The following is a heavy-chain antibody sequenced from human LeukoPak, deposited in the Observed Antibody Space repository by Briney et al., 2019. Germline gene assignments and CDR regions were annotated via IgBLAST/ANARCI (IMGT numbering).Heavy chain of an antibody. V-gene: IGHV4-39*01. CDR2: IYYSGST. J-gene: IGHJ5*02. Sequence: SETLSLTCTVSCGSISSSNYYWGWIPLPPGKGLEWIGSIYYSGSTYYNPSLKSRVTISVDTSKNQFSLKLSSVTAADTAVYYGCGWETGEVDDNWFDPWGQGTLVTVSS. D-gene: IGHD6-19*01. CDR1: CGSISSSNYY. CDR3: CGWETGEVDDNWFDP.